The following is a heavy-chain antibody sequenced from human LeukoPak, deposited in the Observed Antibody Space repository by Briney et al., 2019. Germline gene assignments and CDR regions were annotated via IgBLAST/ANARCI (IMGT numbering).Heavy chain of an antibody. CDR3: ARDRSGFD. J-gene: IGHJ4*02. CDR1: GFTFSSYS. CDR2: ISSSSSTI. Sequence: GGSLRLSCSASGFTFSSYSMNWVRQAPGKGLEWVSYISSSSSTIYYADSVKGRFTISRDNAKNSLYLQMNSLRAEDTAVYYCARDRSGFDWGQGTLVTVSS. D-gene: IGHD3-16*02. V-gene: IGHV3-48*04.